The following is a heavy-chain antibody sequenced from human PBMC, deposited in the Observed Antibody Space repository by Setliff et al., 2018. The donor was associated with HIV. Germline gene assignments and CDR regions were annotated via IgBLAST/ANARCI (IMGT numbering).Heavy chain of an antibody. V-gene: IGHV4-39*01. CDR2: IYYSGTT. CDR3: ARLSLSLVRGIINSGDRFFDY. CDR1: GASVNSNNYY. D-gene: IGHD3-10*01. Sequence: SETLSLTCTVSGASVNSNNYYWGWIRQPPGKGLEWIASIYYSGTTYYNPSLKSRVTISVDTSKNQFSLKLSSVTAADTAVYYCARLSLSLVRGIINSGDRFFDYWGQGSLVTVPS. J-gene: IGHJ4*02.